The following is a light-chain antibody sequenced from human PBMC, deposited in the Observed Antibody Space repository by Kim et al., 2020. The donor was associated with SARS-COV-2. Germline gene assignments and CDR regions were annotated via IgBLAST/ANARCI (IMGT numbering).Light chain of an antibody. V-gene: IGLV6-57*02. CDR2: EDN. J-gene: IGLJ3*02. Sequence: NFMLTQPHSVSESPGKTVTISCTGSSCSIASNYVQWYQQRPGSAPTTVIYEDNQRPSGVPDRFSGSIDSSSNSASLTISGLKTEDEADYYCQSYDSSNWVFGGGTQLTVL. CDR1: SCSIASNY. CDR3: QSYDSSNWV.